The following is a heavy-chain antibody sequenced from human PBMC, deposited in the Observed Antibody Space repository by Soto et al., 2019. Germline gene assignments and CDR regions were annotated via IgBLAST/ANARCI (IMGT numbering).Heavy chain of an antibody. V-gene: IGHV3-9*01. CDR2: ISWNRGII. CDR3: TRIIGPSFYSSFDY. CDR1: GFTFDDYA. D-gene: IGHD2-15*01. Sequence: EVQLVESGGGLVQPGRSLRLSCVASGFTFDDYAFHWVRQAPGKGLEWVSGISWNRGIIGYADSVQGRFTMSGDNAKNSLYLSTNSLLGDVTAFYDCTRIIGPSFYSSFDYFGQGTLVTVSS. J-gene: IGHJ4*02.